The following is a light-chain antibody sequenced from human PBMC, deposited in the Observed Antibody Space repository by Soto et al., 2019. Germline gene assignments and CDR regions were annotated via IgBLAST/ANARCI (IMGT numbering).Light chain of an antibody. Sequence: EIVLTQSPATLSLSPGERATLSCRASQSVSSYLAWYQQKPGQAPRLLIYDASNRATGIPARFSGSGSGTEFTLTISRLEPEDFAVYYCQQYGSSSWMFGQGTKVDIK. J-gene: IGKJ1*01. CDR3: QQYGSSSWM. CDR2: DAS. V-gene: IGKV3-11*01. CDR1: QSVSSY.